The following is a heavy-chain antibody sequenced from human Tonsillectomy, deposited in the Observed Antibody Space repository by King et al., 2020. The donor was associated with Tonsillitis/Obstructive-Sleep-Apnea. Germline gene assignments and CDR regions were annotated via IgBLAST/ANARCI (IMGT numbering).Heavy chain of an antibody. CDR2: LSYDGSDK. V-gene: IGHV3-30*04. CDR3: ARGNGDYVGGYFDY. J-gene: IGHJ4*02. CDR1: GFTFSTYV. D-gene: IGHD4-17*01. Sequence: VQLVESGGGVVQPGRSLRLSCAASGFTFSTYVMHWVRQAPGRGLEWVAVLSYDGSDKYYADSVKGRFTISRDNSKNTLYLQMNSLRAEDTAVYYCARGNGDYVGGYFDYWGQGTLVTVSS.